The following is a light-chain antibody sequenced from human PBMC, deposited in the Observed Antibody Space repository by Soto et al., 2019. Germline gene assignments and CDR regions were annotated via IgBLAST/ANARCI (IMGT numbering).Light chain of an antibody. CDR2: EVS. CDR3: SSYTSSSTLGV. CDR1: SSNIGNNY. V-gene: IGLV2-14*01. J-gene: IGLJ1*01. Sequence: QSVLTQSPSVSAAPGQQVTISCSGSSSNIGNNYVSWYQQHPGKAPKLMIYEVSNRPSGVSNRFSGSKSGNTASLTISGLQAEDEADYYCSSYTSSSTLGVFGTGTKVTVL.